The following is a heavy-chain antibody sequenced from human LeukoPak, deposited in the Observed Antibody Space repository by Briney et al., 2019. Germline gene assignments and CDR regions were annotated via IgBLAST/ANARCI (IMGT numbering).Heavy chain of an antibody. CDR2: ISYDGSNK. V-gene: IGHV3-30*04. D-gene: IGHD2-2*01. CDR3: ARDRGYCSSTSCYSYYYYYYMDV. J-gene: IGHJ6*03. CDR1: GFTFSSYA. Sequence: PGGSLRLSCAASGFTFSSYAMHWVRQAPGKGLEWVAVISYDGSNKYYADSVKGRFTISRDNPKNTLYLQMNSLRAEDTAVYYCARDRGYCSSTSCYSYYYYYYMDVWGKGTTVTVSS.